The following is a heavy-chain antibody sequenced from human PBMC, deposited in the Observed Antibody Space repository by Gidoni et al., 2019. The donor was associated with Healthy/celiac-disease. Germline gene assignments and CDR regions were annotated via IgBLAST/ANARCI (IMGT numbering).Heavy chain of an antibody. J-gene: IGHJ4*02. CDR3: ARPTRTGYSYGSLPFDY. D-gene: IGHD5-18*01. CDR2: ISYDGSNK. V-gene: IGHV3-30-3*01. CDR1: GFTFSSYA. Sequence: QVQLVESGGGVVQPGRSLRLHCAASGFTFSSYAMHWVRPAPGKGLEWVAVISYDGSNKYYADSVKGRFTISRDNSKNTLYLQMNSLRAEDTAVYYCARPTRTGYSYGSLPFDYWGQGTLVTVSS.